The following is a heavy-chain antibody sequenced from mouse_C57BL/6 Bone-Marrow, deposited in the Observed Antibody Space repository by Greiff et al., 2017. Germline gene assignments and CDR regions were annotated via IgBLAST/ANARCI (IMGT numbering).Heavy chain of an antibody. V-gene: IGHV1-69*01. CDR1: GYTFTSYW. D-gene: IGHD1-1*02. Sequence: QVQLQQPGAELVMPGASVKLSCKASGYTFTSYWMHWVKQRPGQGLEWIGEIDPSDSYTNYNQKFKGKSTLTVDKSSSTAYRQLSSLTSEDSAVYYCARIGNYAMDYWGQGTSVTVSS. CDR3: ARIGNYAMDY. CDR2: IDPSDSYT. J-gene: IGHJ4*01.